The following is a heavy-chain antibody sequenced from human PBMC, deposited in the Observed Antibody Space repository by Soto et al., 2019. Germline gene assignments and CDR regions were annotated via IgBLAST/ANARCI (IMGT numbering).Heavy chain of an antibody. CDR1: GFTFSNYG. J-gene: IGHJ4*02. CDR2: IWYDGSNK. V-gene: IGHV3-33*01. Sequence: QVQLVESGGGVVQPGRSLRLSCAASGFTFSNYGMHWVRQAPGKGLEWVAVIWYDGSNKYYADSVKGRFTISRDNSKNTLYLQMNSLRAEDKAVYYCARERLRYFDYWGQGTLVTVSS. CDR3: ARERLRYFDY. D-gene: IGHD4-17*01.